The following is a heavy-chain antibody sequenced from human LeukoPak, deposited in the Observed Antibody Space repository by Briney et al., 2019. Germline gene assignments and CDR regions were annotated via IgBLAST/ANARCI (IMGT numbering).Heavy chain of an antibody. V-gene: IGHV4-31*03. Sequence: PSETLSLTCTVSGASISSGGYHWSWVRQHPGKGLECIGYIYYSGSTYYNPSLRSRLTISRDTSKDQFSLKLRSVTAADTAVYYCARIEETTDRNYGNWYFDLWGRGTLVTVSS. CDR3: ARIEETTDRNYGNWYFDL. J-gene: IGHJ2*01. CDR2: IYYSGST. CDR1: GASISSGGYH. D-gene: IGHD1-14*01.